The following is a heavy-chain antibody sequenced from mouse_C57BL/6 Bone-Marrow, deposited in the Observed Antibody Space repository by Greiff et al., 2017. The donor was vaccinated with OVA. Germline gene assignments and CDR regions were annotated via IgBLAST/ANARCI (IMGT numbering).Heavy chain of an antibody. J-gene: IGHJ2*01. V-gene: IGHV1-81*01. CDR3: ARETGSDY. Sequence: VHHHDSGSELARPGASVKLSCKASGYTFTSYGISWVKQRTGQGLEWIGEIYPRSGNTYYNEKFKGKATLTADKSSSTAYMELRSLTSEDAAVYLSARETGSDYWGQGTTLTVSS. CDR2: IYPRSGNT. D-gene: IGHD4-1*01. CDR1: GYTFTSYG.